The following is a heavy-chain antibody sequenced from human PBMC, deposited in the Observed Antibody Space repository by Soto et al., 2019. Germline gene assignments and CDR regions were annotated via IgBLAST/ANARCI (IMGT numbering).Heavy chain of an antibody. CDR3: ARWIQLTKIDY. CDR2: IYYSGST. J-gene: IGHJ4*02. CDR1: GGSISSGGYY. V-gene: IGHV4-31*03. Sequence: PSETLSLTCTVSGGSISSGGYYWSWIRQHPGKGLEWIGYIYYSGSTYYNPSLKSRVTISVDTSKNQFSLKLSSVTAADTAVCYCARWIQLTKIDYWGQGTLVTVSS. D-gene: IGHD5-18*01.